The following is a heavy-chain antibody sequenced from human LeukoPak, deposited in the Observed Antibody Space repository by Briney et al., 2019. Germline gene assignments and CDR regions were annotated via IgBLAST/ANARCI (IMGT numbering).Heavy chain of an antibody. CDR1: GGTFSSYA. J-gene: IGHJ5*02. D-gene: IGHD3-10*01. V-gene: IGHV1-69*13. Sequence: ASVKVSCKASGGTFSSYAISWVRQAPGQGLEWMGGIIPIFGTANYAQKLQGRVTITADESTSTAYMELSSLRSEDTAVYYCARGPPYGSGSYQSWRDIDIANWFDPWGQGTLVTVSS. CDR2: IIPIFGTA. CDR3: ARGPPYGSGSYQSWRDIDIANWFDP.